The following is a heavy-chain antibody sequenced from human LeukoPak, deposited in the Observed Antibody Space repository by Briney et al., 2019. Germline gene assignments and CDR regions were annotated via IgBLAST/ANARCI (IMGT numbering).Heavy chain of an antibody. J-gene: IGHJ4*02. D-gene: IGHD6-13*01. CDR3: ARDRRSWYPVFDY. CDR2: IIPIFGTA. V-gene: IGHV1-69*05. CDR1: GGTFSSYA. Sequence: SAVKVSCKASGGTFSSYAISWVRQAPGQGLEWMGGIIPIFGTANYAQKFQGRVTITTDESTGTAYMELSSLRCEDTACYYCARDRRSWYPVFDYWGQGPLVTVSS.